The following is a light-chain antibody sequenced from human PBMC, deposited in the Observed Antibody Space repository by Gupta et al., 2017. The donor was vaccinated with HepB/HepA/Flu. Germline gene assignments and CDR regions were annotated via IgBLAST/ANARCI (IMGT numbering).Light chain of an antibody. V-gene: IGKV3-15*01. CDR1: QSISSN. CDR3: QQYNKRRT. Sequence: ETVMTQSPATLSLSLGERATLSRRASQSISSNLAWYQQKAGQAPRLLIYGASIRATGIPARFSGSGSGTDFTLTISRLQSEDFAIYYWQQYNKRRTFGRGTRVEIK. J-gene: IGKJ4*02. CDR2: GAS.